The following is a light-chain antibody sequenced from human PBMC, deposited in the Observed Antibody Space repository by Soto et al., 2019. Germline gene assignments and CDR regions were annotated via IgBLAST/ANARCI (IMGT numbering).Light chain of an antibody. CDR1: QSVLYSSDNKHY. J-gene: IGKJ1*01. CDR2: WAS. CDR3: HQYYSTPRT. Sequence: DIVMTQSPDSLAVSLGERATINCKSSQSVLYSSDNKHYLAWYQLKPGQPPQLLFYWASNRPSGVPERFRGSGSGTDFTLTISSLQAEDVAVYYCHQYYSTPRTFGQGTRVEI. V-gene: IGKV4-1*01.